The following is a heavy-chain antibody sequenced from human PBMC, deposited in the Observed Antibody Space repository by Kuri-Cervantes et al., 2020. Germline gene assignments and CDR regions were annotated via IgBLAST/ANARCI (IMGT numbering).Heavy chain of an antibody. Sequence: GESLKISCAASGFTFSSYAMHWVRQAPGKGLEWVAVISYDGSNKYYADSVKGRFTISRDSSKNTLYLQMNSLRAEDTAVYYCARGRGNGGKIEYNWFDPWGQGTLVTVSS. CDR1: GFTFSSYA. CDR2: ISYDGSNK. V-gene: IGHV3-30*01. CDR3: ARGRGNGGKIEYNWFDP. J-gene: IGHJ5*02. D-gene: IGHD2-8*01.